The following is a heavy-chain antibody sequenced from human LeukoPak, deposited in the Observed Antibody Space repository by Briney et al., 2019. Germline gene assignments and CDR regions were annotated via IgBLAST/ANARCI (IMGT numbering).Heavy chain of an antibody. CDR2: ISSSGSTI. D-gene: IGHD5-18*01. V-gene: IGHV3-11*04. CDR3: ARYNSYGSLSGYMDV. Sequence: LSLTCAVFGGSFDGYYWSWIRQSPGKGLEWVSYISSSGSTIYYADSVKGRFTISRDNAKNSLYLQMNSLRAEDTAVYYCARYNSYGSLSGYMDVWGKGTTVTVSS. J-gene: IGHJ6*03. CDR1: GGSFDGYY.